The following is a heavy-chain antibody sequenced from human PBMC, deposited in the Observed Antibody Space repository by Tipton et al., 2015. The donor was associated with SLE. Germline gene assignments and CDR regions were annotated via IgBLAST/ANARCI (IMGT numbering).Heavy chain of an antibody. J-gene: IGHJ3*01. V-gene: IGHV3-48*03. Sequence: SLRLSCAASGFIFSNYEMNWVRQAPGKGLEWISYISSRGTTIYYADSVKGRFTISRDNAKNSLDLQMNNLTAEDTALYYCARDENYNLGTDWYDAFSVWGQGTMVTVSS. CDR1: GFIFSNYE. CDR2: ISSRGTTI. D-gene: IGHD3/OR15-3a*01. CDR3: ARDENYNLGTDWYDAFSV.